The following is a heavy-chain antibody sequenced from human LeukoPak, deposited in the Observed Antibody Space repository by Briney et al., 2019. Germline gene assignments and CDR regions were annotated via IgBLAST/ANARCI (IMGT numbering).Heavy chain of an antibody. Sequence: GGSLRLSCAASGFTFSSYSMTWVRQAPGKGLEWVSSISSSSSYIYYADSVKGRFTISRDNAKNSLYLQMNSLRAEDTAVYYCASPKDSSSWSIDYWGQGTLVTVSS. V-gene: IGHV3-21*01. D-gene: IGHD6-13*01. J-gene: IGHJ4*02. CDR3: ASPKDSSSWSIDY. CDR1: GFTFSSYS. CDR2: ISSSSSYI.